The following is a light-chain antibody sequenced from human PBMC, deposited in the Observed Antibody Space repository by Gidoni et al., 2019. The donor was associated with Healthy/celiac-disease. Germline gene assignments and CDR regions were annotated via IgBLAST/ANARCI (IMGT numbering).Light chain of an antibody. CDR2: LGS. CDR1: QSLLHSNGYNY. CDR3: MQALQTPKT. Sequence: DIVMTQSQLSLPVTPGEPASISCRSSQSLLHSNGYNYLDWYLPKPGQSPQLLIYLGSNRASGVPDRFSGSGSGTDFTLKISRVEAEDVGVYYCMQALQTPKTFGQGTKLEIK. J-gene: IGKJ2*01. V-gene: IGKV2-28*01.